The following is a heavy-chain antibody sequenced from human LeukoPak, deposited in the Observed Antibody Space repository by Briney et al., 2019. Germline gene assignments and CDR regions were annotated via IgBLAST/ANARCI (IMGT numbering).Heavy chain of an antibody. J-gene: IGHJ4*02. Sequence: GGSLRLSCAASGFTFSTYAMHWVRQAPGKGLEWVATISYDGTNNYYADSVKGRFTISRDNSKSTLYLQMNSLRAEDTAVYYCARGRNRVATSGYFDYWGQGTLVTVSS. CDR1: GFTFSTYA. CDR3: ARGRNRVATSGYFDY. CDR2: ISYDGTNN. V-gene: IGHV3-30-3*01. D-gene: IGHD5-12*01.